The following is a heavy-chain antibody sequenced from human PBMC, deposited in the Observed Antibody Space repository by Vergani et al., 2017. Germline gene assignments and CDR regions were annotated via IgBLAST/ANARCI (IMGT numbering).Heavy chain of an antibody. CDR3: AKARDPNCKGGNCYSYYYGLDL. V-gene: IGHV3-23*04. Sequence: QLVESGGDLVQPGGSLRLSCAVPGFTVSSHYMSWVRQAPGKGLQWVSAISGSGGNTFYTDSVKGRFTISRDNSKDTLYLQMNSLRVEDTAIYYCAKARDPNCKGGNCYSYYYGLDLWGQGTTVTVSS. CDR2: ISGSGGNT. CDR1: GFTVSSHY. D-gene: IGHD2-21*01. J-gene: IGHJ6*02.